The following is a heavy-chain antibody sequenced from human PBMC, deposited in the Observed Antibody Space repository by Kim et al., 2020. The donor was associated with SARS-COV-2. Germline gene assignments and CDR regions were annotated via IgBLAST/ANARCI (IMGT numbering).Heavy chain of an antibody. CDR3: ARALIVVVTGGNAFDI. Sequence: GGSLRLSCAASGFTFSSYSMNWVRQAPGKGLEWVSSISSSSSYIYYADSVKGRFTISRDNAKNSLYLQMNSLRAEDTAVYYCARALIVVVTGGNAFDIWGQGTMVTVSS. V-gene: IGHV3-21*01. J-gene: IGHJ3*02. D-gene: IGHD3-22*01. CDR1: GFTFSSYS. CDR2: ISSSSSYI.